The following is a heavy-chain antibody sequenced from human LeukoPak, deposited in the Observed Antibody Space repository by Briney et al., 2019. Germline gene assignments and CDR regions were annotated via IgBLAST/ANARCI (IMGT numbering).Heavy chain of an antibody. J-gene: IGHJ4*02. CDR3: ARGYCSNGVCYYPFYFDF. CDR1: GGSISSYY. CDR2: TFTGGST. Sequence: SETLSLTCTVSGGSISSYYWSWIRQPAGKGLEWIGRTFTGGSTNYNPSLKSRVTMSVDTSKNHFSLNLSSVTAADTAVYYCARGYCSNGVCYYPFYFDFWGQGTLVTVSS. D-gene: IGHD2-8*01. V-gene: IGHV4-4*07.